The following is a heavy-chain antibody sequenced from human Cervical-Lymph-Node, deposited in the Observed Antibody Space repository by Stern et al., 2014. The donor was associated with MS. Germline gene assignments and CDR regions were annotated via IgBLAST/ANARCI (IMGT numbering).Heavy chain of an antibody. Sequence: QVQLQESGPGLVKPSGTLSLTCAVSGASIRSSHWWNWVRQPPGKGLEWXGAVYYSGSANYNPSLMSRGIISVDKSNNQFSLRLSSVTAADTAVYFCARDDYSGYAYYFDYWGQGSLVTVSS. D-gene: IGHD5-12*01. V-gene: IGHV4-4*02. CDR3: ARDDYSGYAYYFDY. J-gene: IGHJ4*02. CDR1: GASIRSSHW. CDR2: VYYSGSA.